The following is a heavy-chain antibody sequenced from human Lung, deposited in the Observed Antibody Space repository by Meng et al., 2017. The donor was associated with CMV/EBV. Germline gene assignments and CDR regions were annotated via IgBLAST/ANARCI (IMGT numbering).Heavy chain of an antibody. V-gene: IGHV4-4*02. J-gene: IGHJ4*02. CDR3: ARADKVRFDY. CDR2: IYHSGST. Sequence: RRGPGPGLVRPSGTLPTTCAVSGGAMSSTNWWSWGRQPPGKGLEWIGEIYHSGSTNYNPSLKSRVSISVDKSKNQFSLKLSSVTAADTAVYYCARADKVRFDYWGQGTLVTVSS. CDR1: GGAMSSTNW.